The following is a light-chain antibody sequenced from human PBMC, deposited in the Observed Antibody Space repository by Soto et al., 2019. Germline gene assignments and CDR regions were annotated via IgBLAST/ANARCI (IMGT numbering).Light chain of an antibody. Sequence: QSALTQPPSASGSPGQPVTISCTGTSSDVGGSKYVSWYQQHPGKAPKLIIYEVSERPSGVPDRFSGSKSGNTASLTVSGLQAEDEAHYYCNSYAGTSNVFGTGTKLTVL. CDR3: NSYAGTSNV. CDR1: SSDVGGSKY. CDR2: EVS. J-gene: IGLJ1*01. V-gene: IGLV2-8*01.